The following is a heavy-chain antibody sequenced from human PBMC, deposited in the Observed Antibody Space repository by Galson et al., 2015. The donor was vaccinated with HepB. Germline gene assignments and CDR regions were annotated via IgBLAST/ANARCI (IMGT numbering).Heavy chain of an antibody. Sequence: SLRLSCAASGFTFSSYAMHWVRQAPGKGLEWVAVISYDGSNKYYADSVKGRFTISRDNSKNTLYLQMNSLRAEDTAVYYCARRLEHPQRDYYGMDVWGQGTTVTVSS. CDR2: ISYDGSNK. CDR3: ARRLEHPQRDYYGMDV. CDR1: GFTFSSYA. D-gene: IGHD1/OR15-1a*01. V-gene: IGHV3-30-3*01. J-gene: IGHJ6*02.